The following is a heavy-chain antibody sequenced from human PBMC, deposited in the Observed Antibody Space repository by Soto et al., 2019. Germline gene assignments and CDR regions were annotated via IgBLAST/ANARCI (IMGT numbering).Heavy chain of an antibody. CDR2: IYHSGST. V-gene: IGHV4-4*02. J-gene: IGHJ4*02. CDR1: GCSISSSNW. D-gene: IGHD3-9*01. Sequence: XETLSLTCAVAGCSISSSNWWSWVRQPPVKGLEWIGEIYHSGSTNYNPSLKSRVTISVDQSKNQFSLKLSSVTAADTAVYYCARADDILTGYNDWGQGTLVTVSS. CDR3: ARADDILTGYND.